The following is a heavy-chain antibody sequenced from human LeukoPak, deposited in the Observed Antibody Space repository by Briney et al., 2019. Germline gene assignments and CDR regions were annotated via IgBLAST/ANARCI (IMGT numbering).Heavy chain of an antibody. D-gene: IGHD4-23*01. CDR3: ARVQAYGGKGYFDY. V-gene: IGHV4-4*07. CDR2: IYLSGST. J-gene: IGHJ4*02. Sequence: SETLSLTCTVSGGSISSYYWSWIRQPAGKGLEWIGRIYLSGSTNYNPSLKSRVTMSVDTSKNQFSLKLSSVTAADTAVYYCARVQAYGGKGYFDYWGQGTLVTVSS. CDR1: GGSISSYY.